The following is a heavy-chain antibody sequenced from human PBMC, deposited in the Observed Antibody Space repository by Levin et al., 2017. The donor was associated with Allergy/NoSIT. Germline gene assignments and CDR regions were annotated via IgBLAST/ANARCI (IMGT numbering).Heavy chain of an antibody. CDR1: GYTFINYW. CDR3: ARAANSGWELDY. D-gene: IGHD6-19*01. Sequence: GESLKISCKASGYTFINYWIVWVRQMPGKGLEWMGSIFPIDSDTIYSPSFQGQVTISADKSVTTAYLQWSSLKASDTAMYYCARAANSGWELDYWGQGTLVTVSS. V-gene: IGHV5-51*01. CDR2: IFPIDSDT. J-gene: IGHJ4*02.